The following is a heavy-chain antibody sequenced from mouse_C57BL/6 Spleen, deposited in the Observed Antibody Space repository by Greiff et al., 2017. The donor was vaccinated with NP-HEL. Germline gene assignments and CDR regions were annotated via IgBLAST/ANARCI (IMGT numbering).Heavy chain of an antibody. CDR2: IYPRDGST. CDR1: GYTFTSYD. J-gene: IGHJ1*03. D-gene: IGHD1-1*01. V-gene: IGHV1-85*01. CDR3: ARGATVVAPAWYFDV. Sequence: VQVVESGPELVKPGASVKLSCKASGYTFTSYDINWVKQRPGQGLEWIGWIYPRDGSTKYNEKFKGKATLTVDTSSSTAYMELHSLTSEDSAVYFCARGATVVAPAWYFDVWGTGTTVTVSS.